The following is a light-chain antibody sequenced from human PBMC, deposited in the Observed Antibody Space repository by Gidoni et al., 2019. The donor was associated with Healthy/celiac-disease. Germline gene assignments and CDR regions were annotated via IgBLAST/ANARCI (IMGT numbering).Light chain of an antibody. CDR2: DAS. Sequence: IVLTQPSATLSLSPGERATLSCRASQSVCSYLAWYQQRPGQAPRLLIYDASNRATGIPARFSGSGSVTDFTLTISGLEPEDFAVYYCQQRSNWPPYITFGQGTRLEIK. J-gene: IGKJ5*01. V-gene: IGKV3-11*01. CDR3: QQRSNWPPYIT. CDR1: QSVCSY.